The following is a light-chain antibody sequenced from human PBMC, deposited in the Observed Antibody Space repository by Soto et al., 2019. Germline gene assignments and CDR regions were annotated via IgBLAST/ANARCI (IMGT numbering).Light chain of an antibody. CDR1: QSVSSY. J-gene: IGKJ4*01. CDR2: DAS. V-gene: IGKV3-11*01. CDR3: QQYGSF. Sequence: EIVLTQSAATLSLSPGERATLSCRASQSVSSYLAWYQQKPGQAPRLLIYDASNRATGIPARFSGSGSGTDFTLTISSPEPEDFAVYYCQQYGSFFGGGTKVDIK.